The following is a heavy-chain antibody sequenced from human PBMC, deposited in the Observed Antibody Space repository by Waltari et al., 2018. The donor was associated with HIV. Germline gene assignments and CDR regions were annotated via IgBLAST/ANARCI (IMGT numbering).Heavy chain of an antibody. Sequence: QVTLRESGPALVKPTQTLTLTCTFSGFSLSTSGMCVSWIRQPPGKALEWLAPIDWDDDKYYSTYMKTMLTISKDTTKNQVVLTMTNMDPVDTATYYCARSPPYYYESSGYYYRYFDYWGQGTLVTVSS. CDR1: GFSLSTSGMC. CDR3: ARSPPYYYESSGYYYRYFDY. V-gene: IGHV2-70*01. CDR2: IDWDDDK. D-gene: IGHD3-22*01. J-gene: IGHJ4*02.